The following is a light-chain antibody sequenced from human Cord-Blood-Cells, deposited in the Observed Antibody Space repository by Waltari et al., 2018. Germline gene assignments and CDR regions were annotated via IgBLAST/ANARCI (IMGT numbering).Light chain of an antibody. V-gene: IGKV1-39*01. J-gene: IGKJ2*03. CDR1: PSISSY. Sequence: DIQMTQSASSLSASVGDRVTITCRASPSISSYLNWYQQKPGKAPKLLIYAASSLQSGVPSRFSGSVSGTDFTLTISRLQPEDFATYYCQQSYSTPYSLGQGTKLEIK. CDR3: QQSYSTPYS. CDR2: AAS.